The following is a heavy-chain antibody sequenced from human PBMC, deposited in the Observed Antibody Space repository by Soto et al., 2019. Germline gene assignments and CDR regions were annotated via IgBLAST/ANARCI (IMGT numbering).Heavy chain of an antibody. CDR2: IKSKTDGGTT. V-gene: IGHV3-15*07. Sequence: GGSLRLSCAASGFTFSNAWMNWVRQAPGKGLEWVGRIKSKTDGGTTDYAAPVKGRFTISRDDSKNTLYLQMNSLKTEDTAVYYCTTDFEHSSSWYWGGYYYGMDVWGQGTTVTVSS. J-gene: IGHJ6*02. CDR1: GFTFSNAW. CDR3: TTDFEHSSSWYWGGYYYGMDV. D-gene: IGHD6-13*01.